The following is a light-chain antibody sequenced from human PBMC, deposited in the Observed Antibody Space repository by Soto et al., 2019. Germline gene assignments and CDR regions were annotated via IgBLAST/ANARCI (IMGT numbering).Light chain of an antibody. CDR2: EVS. V-gene: IGLV2-8*01. J-gene: IGLJ2*01. CDR3: ASYAVSNVV. Sequence: QSALTQPTSASGSPGQSVTISCTGTSSDIGGYNYISWYQQHPGKAPKLMIYEVSKRPSGVPDRFSASKSGNTASLTVSGLQAEDEADYYCASYAVSNVVFGGGTKVTVL. CDR1: SSDIGGYNY.